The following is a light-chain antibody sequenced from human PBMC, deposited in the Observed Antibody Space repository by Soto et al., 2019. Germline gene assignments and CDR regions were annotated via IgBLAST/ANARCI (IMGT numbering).Light chain of an antibody. V-gene: IGKV1-9*01. J-gene: IGKJ5*01. CDR2: AAS. Sequence: DIQLTQSPSFLSASVGDRVTITCRASQGISSYLAWYQQKPGKAPKLLISAASTLQSGVPSRFSGSGSGTEFTLTISSLQPEDFATYYCQQYNSYSRTFGQGTRLEIK. CDR1: QGISSY. CDR3: QQYNSYSRT.